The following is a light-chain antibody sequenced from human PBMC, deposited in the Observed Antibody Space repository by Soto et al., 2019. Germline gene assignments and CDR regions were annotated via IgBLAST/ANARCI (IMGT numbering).Light chain of an antibody. Sequence: IVLTQSPATLSLSPGERATLSCRASQSLNIYLAWYQQKPGQAPRLLIYGATGRATGIPDRFSGSGSGTDFTLTIGRLESEDFAVYYCQQYGTSPWTFGQGTKVDIK. CDR1: QSLNIY. J-gene: IGKJ1*01. V-gene: IGKV3-20*01. CDR2: GAT. CDR3: QQYGTSPWT.